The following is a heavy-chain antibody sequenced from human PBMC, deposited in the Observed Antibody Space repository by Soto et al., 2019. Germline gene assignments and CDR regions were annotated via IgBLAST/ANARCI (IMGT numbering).Heavy chain of an antibody. V-gene: IGHV2-5*02. CDR2: IYWDDDK. CDR3: AHKGGGDRILDY. J-gene: IGHJ4*02. CDR1: GFSLSTRGVG. D-gene: IGHD3-16*01. Sequence: QITLKESGPTLVKPTQTLTLTCTFSGFSLSTRGVGVGWIRQPPGKALEWLAIIYWDDDKRYSPSLKSRLTTTNDTSKNQVVLTMTKMDPVDTATYYCAHKGGGDRILDYWGQGTLVTVSS.